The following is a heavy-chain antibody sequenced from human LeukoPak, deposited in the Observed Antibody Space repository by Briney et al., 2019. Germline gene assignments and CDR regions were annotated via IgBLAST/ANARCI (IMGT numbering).Heavy chain of an antibody. CDR2: IYSGGST. J-gene: IGHJ4*02. D-gene: IGHD5-12*01. V-gene: IGHV3-53*01. Sequence: GSLRLSCAASGFTVSSNYMSWVRQAPGEGLEWVSVIYSGGSTYYADSVKGRFTISRDNSKNTLYLQMNSLRAEDTAVYYCARGNSGYGGGFDYWGQGTLVTVSS. CDR1: GFTVSSNY. CDR3: ARGNSGYGGGFDY.